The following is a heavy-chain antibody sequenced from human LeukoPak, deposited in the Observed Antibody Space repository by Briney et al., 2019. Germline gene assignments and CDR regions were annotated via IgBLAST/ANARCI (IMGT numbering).Heavy chain of an antibody. CDR1: GGSISSTNSY. J-gene: IGHJ6*03. D-gene: IGHD4/OR15-4a*01. V-gene: IGHV4-39*02. CDR3: ARLIDYGGFYFYYYMDV. CDR2: IDSSGTS. Sequence: PSETLSLTCTVSGGSISSTNSYWGWIRQPPEKGLEWIGNIDSSGTSHYSPVLKSRVTISLDTSKSHFSLRLTSVTAADTAVYYCARLIDYGGFYFYYYMDVWGKGTSFTVSS.